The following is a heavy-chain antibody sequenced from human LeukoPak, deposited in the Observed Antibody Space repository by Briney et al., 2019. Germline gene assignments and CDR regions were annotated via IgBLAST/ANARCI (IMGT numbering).Heavy chain of an antibody. CDR3: AKKSIVGGYYYYYMDV. D-gene: IGHD2/OR15-2a*01. J-gene: IGHJ6*03. CDR1: GFTFSSYA. Sequence: GGSLRLSCAASGFTFSSYAMSWVRQAPGKGLEWVPAISGSGGSTYYADSVKGRFTISRDNSKNTLYLQMNSLRAEDTAVYYCAKKSIVGGYYYYYMDVWGEGTTVTVSS. CDR2: ISGSGGST. V-gene: IGHV3-23*01.